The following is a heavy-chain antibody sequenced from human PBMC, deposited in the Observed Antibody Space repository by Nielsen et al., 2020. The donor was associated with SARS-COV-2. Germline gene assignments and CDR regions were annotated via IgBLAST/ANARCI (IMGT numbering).Heavy chain of an antibody. Sequence: GGSLRLSCAASGFTFSSYGMHWVRQAPGKGLEWVAVIWYDGSNKYYADSVKGRFTISRDNSKNTLYLQMNSLRAEDTAVYYCAREDFHYYYYMDVWGKGTTVTVSS. J-gene: IGHJ6*03. CDR2: IWYDGSNK. CDR3: AREDFHYYYYMDV. V-gene: IGHV3-33*01. CDR1: GFTFSSYG. D-gene: IGHD3-3*01.